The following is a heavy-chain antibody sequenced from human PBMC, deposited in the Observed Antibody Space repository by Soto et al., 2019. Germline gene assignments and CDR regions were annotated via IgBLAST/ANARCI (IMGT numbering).Heavy chain of an antibody. CDR1: GFTFSNAW. D-gene: IGHD3-16*02. CDR2: IKSKTDGGTT. J-gene: IGHJ3*02. V-gene: IGHV3-15*01. CDR3: TTGYYDYVWGSYRCSGAFDI. Sequence: GSLRLSCAASGFTFSNAWMSWVRQAPGKGLEWVGRIKSKTDGGTTDYAAPVKGRFTISRDDSKNTLYLQMNSLKTEDTAVYYCTTGYYDYVWGSYRCSGAFDIWGQGTMVTVSS.